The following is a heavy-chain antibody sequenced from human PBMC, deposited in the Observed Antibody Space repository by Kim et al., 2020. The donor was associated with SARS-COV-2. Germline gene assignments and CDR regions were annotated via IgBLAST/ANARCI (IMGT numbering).Heavy chain of an antibody. CDR3: ARDNLSVVVVPAATNYYYYYYMDV. CDR1: GYTFTSYG. Sequence: ASVKVSCKASGYTFTSYGISWVRQAPGQGLEWMGWISAYNGNTNYAQKLQGRVTMTTDTSTSTAYMELRSLRSDDTAVYYCARDNLSVVVVPAATNYYYYYYMDVWGKGTTVTVSS. CDR2: ISAYNGNT. V-gene: IGHV1-18*01. D-gene: IGHD2-2*01. J-gene: IGHJ6*03.